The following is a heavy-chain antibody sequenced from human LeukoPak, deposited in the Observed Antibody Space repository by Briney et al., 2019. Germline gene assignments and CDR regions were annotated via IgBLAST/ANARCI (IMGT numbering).Heavy chain of an antibody. J-gene: IGHJ4*02. Sequence: PGGSLRLSCAASGFTSSSYGMHWVRQAPGKGLEWVAFIRYDGSNKYYADSVKGRFTISRDNSKNTLYLQMNSLRAEDTAVYYCAKDLLRFLEWSPFDYWGQGTLVTVSS. D-gene: IGHD3-3*01. CDR3: AKDLLRFLEWSPFDY. V-gene: IGHV3-30*02. CDR2: IRYDGSNK. CDR1: GFTSSSYG.